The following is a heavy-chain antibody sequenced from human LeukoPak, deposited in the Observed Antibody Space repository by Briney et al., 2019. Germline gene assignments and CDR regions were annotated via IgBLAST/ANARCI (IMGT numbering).Heavy chain of an antibody. J-gene: IGHJ5*02. CDR1: GFTVSSNY. CDR2: IYSGGSI. D-gene: IGHD3-22*01. V-gene: IGHV3-53*01. CDR3: ARDKHYYDSSGYSS. Sequence: TGGSLRLSCAASGFTVSSNYMSWVRQAPGKGLEWVSVIYSGGSIYYADSVKGRFTISRDNSKNTLYLQMNSLRAEDTAVYYCARDKHYYDSSGYSSWGQGTLVTVSS.